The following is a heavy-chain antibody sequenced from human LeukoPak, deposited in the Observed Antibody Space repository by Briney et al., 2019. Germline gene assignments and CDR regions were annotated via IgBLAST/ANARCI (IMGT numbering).Heavy chain of an antibody. D-gene: IGHD3-22*01. CDR2: FDPEDGET. J-gene: IGHJ4*02. Sequence: ASVKVSCKVSGYTLTELSTHWVRQAPGKGLEWMGGFDPEDGETIYAQKFQGRVTMTEDTSTDTAYMELSSLRSEDTAVYYCATVSMGDSSGYPYYFDYWGQGTLVTVSS. V-gene: IGHV1-24*01. CDR1: GYTLTELS. CDR3: ATVSMGDSSGYPYYFDY.